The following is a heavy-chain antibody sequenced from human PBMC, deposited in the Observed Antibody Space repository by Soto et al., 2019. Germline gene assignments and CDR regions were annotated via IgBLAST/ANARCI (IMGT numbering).Heavy chain of an antibody. D-gene: IGHD3-10*01. Sequence: EVQLLDSGGGLVQPGGSLRLSCEASGFTFSSYAMSWVRQAPGKGLEWVSSINRSGGSANYADSVKGRFTISRDDSKSILSLQTNSLRAEDTAIYYCAKNYYFDCWGQGTLVTVSS. CDR2: INRSGGSA. J-gene: IGHJ4*02. CDR1: GFTFSSYA. V-gene: IGHV3-23*01. CDR3: AKNYYFDC.